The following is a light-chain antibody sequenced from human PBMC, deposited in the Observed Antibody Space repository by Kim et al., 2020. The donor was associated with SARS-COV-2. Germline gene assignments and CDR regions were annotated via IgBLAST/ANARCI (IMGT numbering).Light chain of an antibody. J-gene: IGLJ2*01. CDR2: RNN. V-gene: IGLV1-47*01. CDR1: SSNIGSNY. CDR3: AAWDDSLSGRGVV. Sequence: ELTQPPSASGTPGQRVTISCSGSSSNIGSNYVYWYQQLPGTTPKLLIYRNNQRPSGVPDRFSGSKSGTSASLAISGLRSEDEADYYCAAWDDSLSGRGVVFGGGTQLTVL.